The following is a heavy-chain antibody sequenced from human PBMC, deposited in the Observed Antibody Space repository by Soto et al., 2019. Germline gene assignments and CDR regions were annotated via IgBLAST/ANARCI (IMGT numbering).Heavy chain of an antibody. CDR2: IYYSGST. D-gene: IGHD2-15*01. J-gene: IGHJ6*03. V-gene: IGHV4-39*01. Sequence: SETLSLTCTVSGGSISSSSYYWGWIRQPPGKGLEWIGSIYYSGSTYYNPSLKSRVTISVDTSKNQFSLKLSSVTAADTAVYYCAILQYSPRNNYYYYCMDVWGKGTRFTVAS. CDR3: AILQYSPRNNYYYYCMDV. CDR1: GGSISSSSYY.